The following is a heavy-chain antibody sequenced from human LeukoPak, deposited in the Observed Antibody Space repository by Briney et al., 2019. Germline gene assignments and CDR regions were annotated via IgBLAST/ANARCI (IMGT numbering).Heavy chain of an antibody. CDR3: ARDICSGIGCYPRAPFDY. D-gene: IGHD2-15*01. CDR2: MNSDGSNT. V-gene: IGHV3-74*01. CDR1: GFTFSRYW. Sequence: GGSLRLSCAASGFTFSRYWMHWVRQAPGEGLVWVSRMNSDGSNTNYADPVKGRFTISRDNAKNTLYLQMNSLRADDTAVYYCARDICSGIGCYPRAPFDYWGQGTLVTVSS. J-gene: IGHJ4*02.